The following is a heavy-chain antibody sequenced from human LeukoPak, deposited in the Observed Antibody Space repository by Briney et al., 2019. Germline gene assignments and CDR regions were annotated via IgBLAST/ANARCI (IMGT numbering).Heavy chain of an antibody. CDR1: GFTFTSYA. Sequence: GGSLRLSCAASGFTFTSYAMSWVRQAPGKGLEWVSGISGSVNATHDADSVKGRFTISRDNSKSTLYLQMNSLRAEDTAVYYCAMAVDTYPYHRSGLGFDCWGQGTLVTVSS. CDR2: ISGSVNAT. CDR3: AMAVDTYPYHRSGLGFDC. D-gene: IGHD3-22*01. V-gene: IGHV3-23*01. J-gene: IGHJ4*02.